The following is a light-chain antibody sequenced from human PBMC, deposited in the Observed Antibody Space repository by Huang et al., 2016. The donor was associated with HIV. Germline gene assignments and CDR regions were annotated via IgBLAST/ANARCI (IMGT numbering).Light chain of an antibody. V-gene: IGKV1-5*03. Sequence: DIQMTQSPSILSTSVGDRVTITCRASQNISNWLAWYQLRPGQAPKLLIYRSSTLNTGVPTRFSGSGSGTDFALSISSLQPDDFAVYYCQHYSTHRYTFGQGTKLEMK. CDR2: RSS. CDR1: QNISNW. CDR3: QHYSTHRYT. J-gene: IGKJ2*01.